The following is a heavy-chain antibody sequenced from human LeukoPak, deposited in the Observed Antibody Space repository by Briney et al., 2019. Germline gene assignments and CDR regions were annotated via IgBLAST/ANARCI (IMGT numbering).Heavy chain of an antibody. D-gene: IGHD3-10*02. J-gene: IGHJ6*04. CDR3: AELGITMIGGV. Sequence: GGSLRLSCAASGFTFSNYWMSWVRQAPGKGLEWVANIKQDRSEEYYVDSVKGRFTISRDNAKNSLYLQMNSLRAEDTAVYYCAELGITMIGGVWGKGTTVTISS. CDR2: IKQDRSEE. V-gene: IGHV3-7*01. CDR1: GFTFSNYW.